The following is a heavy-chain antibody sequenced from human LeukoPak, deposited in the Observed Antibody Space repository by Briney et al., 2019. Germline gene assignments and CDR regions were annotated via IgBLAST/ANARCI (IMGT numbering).Heavy chain of an antibody. Sequence: ASVKVSCKTSGFSFPGYFIHWVRQAPGQGLEWMGWVNANSGGTEYAQKFQGRVTMTRDMSINTAYMELSSLTSDDTALYYCARDWDDYDSSAPWGFKYWGQGTLVTVSS. J-gene: IGHJ4*02. CDR1: GFSFPGYF. CDR3: ARDWDDYDSSAPWGFKY. D-gene: IGHD3-22*01. V-gene: IGHV1-2*02. CDR2: VNANSGGT.